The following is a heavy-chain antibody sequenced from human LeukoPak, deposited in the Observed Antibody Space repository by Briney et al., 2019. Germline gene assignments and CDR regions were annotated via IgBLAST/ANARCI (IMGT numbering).Heavy chain of an antibody. CDR3: ARGSVWYGYWYFDL. V-gene: IGHV3-66*01. D-gene: IGHD6-19*01. CDR2: IYSGGAT. Sequence: GGSLRLSCAASGFTVSNNYMSWVRQAPGKGLEWVSLIYSGGATFAADSVKGRFTMSRDNSKNTLYLQMNRLRAEDTAVYYCARGSVWYGYWYFDLWGRGTLVTVSS. CDR1: GFTVSNNY. J-gene: IGHJ2*01.